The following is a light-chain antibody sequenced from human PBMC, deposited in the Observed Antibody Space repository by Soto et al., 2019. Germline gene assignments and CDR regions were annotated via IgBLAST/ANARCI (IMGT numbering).Light chain of an antibody. CDR3: AAWDDSLSGYV. CDR1: SSNIGSNY. CDR2: RNN. J-gene: IGLJ1*01. V-gene: IGLV1-47*01. Sequence: QSALTQPPSASGTPGQRVTISCSGSSSNIGSNYVYWYQQLPGTAPKLLIYRNNQRPSGVPDRFSGSKSGTSASLAISGLRSEDEADYYCAAWDDSLSGYVFGAGTMVTVL.